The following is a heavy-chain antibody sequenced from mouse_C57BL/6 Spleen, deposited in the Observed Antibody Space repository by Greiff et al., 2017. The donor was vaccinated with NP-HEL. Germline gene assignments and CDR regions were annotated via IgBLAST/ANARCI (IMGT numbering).Heavy chain of an antibody. J-gene: IGHJ4*01. CDR1: GFNIKNTY. D-gene: IGHD2-2*01. Sequence: EVQLQQSVAELVRPGASVKLSCTASGFNIKNTYMHWVKQRPEQGLEWIGRIDPANGNTKYAPKFQGKATITADTSSNTAYLQLSILTSEDTAIYYCARLSTMVTTDYYAMDYWGQGTSVTVSS. CDR2: IDPANGNT. V-gene: IGHV14-3*01. CDR3: ARLSTMVTTDYYAMDY.